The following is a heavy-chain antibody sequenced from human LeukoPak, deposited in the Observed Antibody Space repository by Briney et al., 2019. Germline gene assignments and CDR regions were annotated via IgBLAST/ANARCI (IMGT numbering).Heavy chain of an antibody. V-gene: IGHV4-34*01. CDR1: GGSFSGYY. CDR2: INHSGST. Sequence: SETLSLTCAVYGGSFSGYYWSWIRQPPGKGLEWIGEINHSGSTNYNPSLKSRVTISVDTSKNQFSLKLSSVTAADTAVYYCARDGYSYGLDYWGQGTLVTVSS. D-gene: IGHD5-18*01. J-gene: IGHJ4*02. CDR3: ARDGYSYGLDY.